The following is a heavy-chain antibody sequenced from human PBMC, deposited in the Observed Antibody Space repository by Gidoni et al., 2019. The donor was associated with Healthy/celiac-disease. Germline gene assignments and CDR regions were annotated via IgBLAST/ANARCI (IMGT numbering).Heavy chain of an antibody. CDR3: ARDYGDYGYFDY. Sequence: QVQLQESGPGLVKPSETLSLTCTVSGYSISSGYYWGWIRQPPGKGLEWIGRIYHSGSTYYNPSLKSRVTISVDTSKNQFSLKLSSVTAADTAVYYCARDYGDYGYFDYWGQGTLVTVSS. D-gene: IGHD4-17*01. J-gene: IGHJ4*02. CDR1: GYSISSGYY. CDR2: IYHSGST. V-gene: IGHV4-38-2*02.